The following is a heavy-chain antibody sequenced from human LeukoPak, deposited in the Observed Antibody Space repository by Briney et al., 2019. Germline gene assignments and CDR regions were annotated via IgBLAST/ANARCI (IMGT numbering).Heavy chain of an antibody. CDR2: IYYSGST. V-gene: IGHV4-59*12. Sequence: SETLSLTCTVSGGSISSYYWSWIRQPPGKGLEWIGYIYYSGSTNYNPSLKSRVTMSVDTSKNQFSLKLSSVTAADTAVYYCARDGDSSGYSDYWGQGTLVTVSS. CDR1: GGSISSYY. CDR3: ARDGDSSGYSDY. J-gene: IGHJ4*02. D-gene: IGHD3-22*01.